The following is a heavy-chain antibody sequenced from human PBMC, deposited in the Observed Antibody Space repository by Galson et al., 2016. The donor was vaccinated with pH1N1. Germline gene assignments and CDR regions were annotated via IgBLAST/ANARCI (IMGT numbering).Heavy chain of an antibody. J-gene: IGHJ6*02. V-gene: IGHV1-3*01. Sequence: QSGAEVKKPGESLRISCKAAGYTFTTYAMHWVRQAPGQRLEWMGWINAGNTNTKYSQNLQGRVTITRDTSASTAYMYLSSLRSEDTAVYYCARGEGSSWSKYYYYGMDVWGQGTTVTVSS. CDR3: ARGEGSSWSKYYYYGMDV. CDR2: INAGNTNT. D-gene: IGHD6-13*01. CDR1: GYTFTTYA.